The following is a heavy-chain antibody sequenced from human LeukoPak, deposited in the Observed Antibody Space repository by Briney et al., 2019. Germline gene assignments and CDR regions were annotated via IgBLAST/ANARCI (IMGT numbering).Heavy chain of an antibody. CDR1: GFTFSSYG. D-gene: IGHD2-15*01. CDR2: ISYDGSNK. J-gene: IGHJ4*02. CDR3: AKDGGKYYFDY. V-gene: IGHV3-30*18. Sequence: GRSLRLSCAASGFTFSSYGMHWVRQAPGKGPEWVAVISYDGSNKYYADSVKGRFTISRDNSKNTLYLQMNSLRAEDTAVYYCAKDGGKYYFDYWGQGTLVTVSS.